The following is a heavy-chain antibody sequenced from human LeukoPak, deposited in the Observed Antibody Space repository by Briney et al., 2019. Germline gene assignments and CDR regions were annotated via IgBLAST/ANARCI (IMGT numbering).Heavy chain of an antibody. V-gene: IGHV1-69*02. CDR1: GDTFNSYT. CDR3: ARGPIVAVRNYFDY. D-gene: IGHD3-22*01. J-gene: IGHJ4*02. Sequence: SVKVSCKTSGDTFNSYTISWVRQAPGQGLEWMGRVIPILGIANYAQKFQGRVTITADKSTSTAYMELSSLRSEDTAVYHCARGPIVAVRNYFDYWGQGTLVTVSS. CDR2: VIPILGIA.